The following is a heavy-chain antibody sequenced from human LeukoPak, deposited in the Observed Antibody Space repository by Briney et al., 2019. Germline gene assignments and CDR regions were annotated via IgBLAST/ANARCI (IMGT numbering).Heavy chain of an antibody. V-gene: IGHV4-59*01. CDR1: GGSISSYY. CDR2: IYYSGST. Sequence: SETLSLTCTVSGGSISSYYWSWIRQLPGKGLEWIGYIYYSGSTNYNPSLKSRVTISVDTSKNQFSLKLSSVTAADTAVYYCAREARVTYDILTGYFDYWGQGTLVTVSS. D-gene: IGHD3-9*01. J-gene: IGHJ4*02. CDR3: AREARVTYDILTGYFDY.